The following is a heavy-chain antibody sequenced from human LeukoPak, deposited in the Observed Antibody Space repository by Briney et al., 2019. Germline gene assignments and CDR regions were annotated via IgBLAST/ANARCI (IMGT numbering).Heavy chain of an antibody. CDR3: ARDNSGWSVDY. CDR1: GYTFSSYY. J-gene: IGHJ4*02. D-gene: IGHD6-19*01. CDR2: ISPSGDYT. Sequence: ASVKVSCKASGYTFSSYYMHWARQAPGQGLERMGIISPSGDYTRYAQKLQGRVSMTLDTSTSSVYMQLNSLESEDTAMYYCARDNSGWSVDYWGQGTLVTVTS. V-gene: IGHV1-46*04.